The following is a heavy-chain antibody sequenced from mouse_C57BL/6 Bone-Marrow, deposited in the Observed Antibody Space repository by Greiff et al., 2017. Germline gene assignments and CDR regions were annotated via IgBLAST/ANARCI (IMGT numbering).Heavy chain of an antibody. Sequence: DVQLVESGPGLVKPSQSLSLTCSVTGYSITSGYYWNWIRQFPGNKLEWMGYISYDGSNNYNPSLKNRISITRDTSKNQFFLKLNSVTTEDTATYYCAREDYYGIDYWGQGTTLTVSS. CDR1: GYSITSGYY. CDR2: ISYDGSN. D-gene: IGHD1-1*01. V-gene: IGHV3-6*01. J-gene: IGHJ2*01. CDR3: AREDYYGIDY.